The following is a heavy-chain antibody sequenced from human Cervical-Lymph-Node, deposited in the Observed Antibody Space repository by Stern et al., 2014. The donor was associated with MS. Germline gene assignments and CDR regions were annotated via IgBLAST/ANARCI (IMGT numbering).Heavy chain of an antibody. CDR1: EGTFGDST. CDR2: IVPIRGIT. J-gene: IGHJ4*02. D-gene: IGHD1-1*01. V-gene: IGHV1-69*09. CDR3: ARTSLLDS. Sequence: QVQLVQSGPEVKKPGSSVKVSCKPSEGTFGDSTINWVRQAPGQGLEWMGRIVPIRGITTYTQNVQGRVTFTADDSRATAYLELRGLRSDDTAIYYCARTSLLDSWGQGTLVTVSS.